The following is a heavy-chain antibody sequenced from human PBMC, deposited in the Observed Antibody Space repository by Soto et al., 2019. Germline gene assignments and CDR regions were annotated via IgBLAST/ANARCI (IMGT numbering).Heavy chain of an antibody. Sequence: QVLLQESGPGLVKASQTLSLDCTVSGDPIGSGDFYWTWIRQTPERGLEWIGNIHHSGTTSSNPSLGSRISISNETSRNVFSMSLPSVAVADTAVYFCARDLLVFDTSGFHFWGRGILVSV. J-gene: IGHJ4*01. D-gene: IGHD3-9*01. CDR1: GDPIGSGDFY. V-gene: IGHV4-30-4*01. CDR2: IHHSGTT. CDR3: ARDLLVFDTSGFHF.